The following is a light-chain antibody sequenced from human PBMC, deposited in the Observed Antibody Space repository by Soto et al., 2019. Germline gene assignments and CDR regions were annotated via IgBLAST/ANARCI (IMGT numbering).Light chain of an antibody. CDR3: QQDYNLPRT. V-gene: IGKV3D-7*01. CDR1: QSVISSD. J-gene: IGKJ1*01. CDR2: GAS. Sequence: EIVMTQSPATLSLSPGERATLSCRASQSVISSDLSWYQQKPGQSPRLLIYGASNRATCIPARFSGSVYGTNFTLNISSLQPEDFAVYHCQQDYNLPRTFGQGTQVEIK.